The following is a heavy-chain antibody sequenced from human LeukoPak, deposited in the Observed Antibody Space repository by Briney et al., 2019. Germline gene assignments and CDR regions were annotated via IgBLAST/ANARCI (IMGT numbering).Heavy chain of an antibody. Sequence: ASVKVSCKASGYTFSDYYMHWVRQAPGQGLEWMGWINPNSGGTKYAQKFQGRVTMTRDTSISTAYMELRSLTSDDTDVYYCAVILGQLTPVVDYWGQGTLVTVSS. CDR1: GYTFSDYY. D-gene: IGHD3/OR15-3a*01. V-gene: IGHV1-2*02. CDR3: AVILGQLTPVVDY. CDR2: INPNSGGT. J-gene: IGHJ4*02.